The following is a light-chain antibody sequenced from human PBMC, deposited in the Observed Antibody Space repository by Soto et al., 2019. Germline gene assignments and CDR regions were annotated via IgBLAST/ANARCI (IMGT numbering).Light chain of an antibody. Sequence: EIVMTQSPATLSVSPGERASLSCRASQNVSSNLAWYQQKPGQAPRLLIYGASTRATGIPARFSGSGSGTEFTLTISRLQSEDFAIYFCQQYNNWPPDRTFGQGTKVEIK. CDR2: GAS. V-gene: IGKV3-15*01. CDR3: QQYNNWPPDRT. J-gene: IGKJ1*01. CDR1: QNVSSN.